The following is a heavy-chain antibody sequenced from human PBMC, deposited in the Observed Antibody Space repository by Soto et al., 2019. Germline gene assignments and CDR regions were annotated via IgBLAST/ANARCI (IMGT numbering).Heavy chain of an antibody. CDR1: GFTFSSYW. Sequence: GGSLRLSCAASGFTFSSYWMSWVRQAPGKGLEWVAIIKQDGSEKYYVDSVKGRFTISRDNAKNSLYLQMNSLRAEDTAVYYCARYRPYGSGSYYSGFYYYYYMDVWGKGTTVTVSS. CDR3: ARYRPYGSGSYYSGFYYYYYMDV. D-gene: IGHD3-10*01. V-gene: IGHV3-7*01. J-gene: IGHJ6*03. CDR2: IKQDGSEK.